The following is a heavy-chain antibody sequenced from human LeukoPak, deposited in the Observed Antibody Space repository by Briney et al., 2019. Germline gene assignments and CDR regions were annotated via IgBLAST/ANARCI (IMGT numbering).Heavy chain of an antibody. D-gene: IGHD5-24*01. V-gene: IGHV1-69*05. CDR3: ARDSIRDGTNSGFDY. CDR2: IIPIFGTA. J-gene: IGHJ4*02. Sequence: GASVKVSCKASGGTFSSYAISWVRQAPGQGLEWMGRIIPIFGTANYAQKFQGRVTITTGESTSTAYMELSSLRSEDTAVYYCARDSIRDGTNSGFDYWGQGTLVTVSS. CDR1: GGTFSSYA.